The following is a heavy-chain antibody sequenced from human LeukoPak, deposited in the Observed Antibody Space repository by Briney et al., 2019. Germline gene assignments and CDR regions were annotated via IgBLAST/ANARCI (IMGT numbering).Heavy chain of an antibody. CDR3: ARHGAGYYYYYMDV. D-gene: IGHD3-10*01. V-gene: IGHV4-39*01. Sequence: PSETLSLTCTVSGGSISSSSYHWGWLRQPPGKGLEWIGSIYYSGSTYYNPSLKSRVTIPVDTSKNQFSLKLSSVTAADTAVYYCARHGAGYYYYYMDVWGKGTTVTVSS. J-gene: IGHJ6*03. CDR1: GGSISSSSYH. CDR2: IYYSGST.